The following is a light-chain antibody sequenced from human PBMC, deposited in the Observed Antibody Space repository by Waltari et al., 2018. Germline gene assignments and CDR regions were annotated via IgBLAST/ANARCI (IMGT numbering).Light chain of an antibody. V-gene: IGKV2-28*01. CDR3: MQPLQTPRT. J-gene: IGKJ1*01. CDR1: QSLLHSNGYNY. CDR2: LGS. Sequence: DIVMTQSPLSLPVTPGEPASIPCRSSQSLLHSNGYNYLDWYLQKPGQSPQLLIYLGSNRASGVPDRFSGSTSGTDFTLKISRVEAEDVGVYYCMQPLQTPRTFGQGTKVEIK.